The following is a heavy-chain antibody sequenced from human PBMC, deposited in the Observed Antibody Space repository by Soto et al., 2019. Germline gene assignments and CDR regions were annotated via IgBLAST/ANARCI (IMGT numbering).Heavy chain of an antibody. CDR1: GSTVPNYA. J-gene: IGHJ4*02. CDR3: ARDDSGFSGSHYIDYFNY. CDR2: INGGNGNT. V-gene: IGHV1-3*01. Sequence: ASVKVSCKASGSTVPNYAIHWVRQAPGQRLEWMGWINGGNGNTYYSEHFQGRVTLTRDTSAGTVYMQLSSLTSVDTAVYFCARDDSGFSGSHYIDYFNYWGQGALVTVSS. D-gene: IGHD1-26*01.